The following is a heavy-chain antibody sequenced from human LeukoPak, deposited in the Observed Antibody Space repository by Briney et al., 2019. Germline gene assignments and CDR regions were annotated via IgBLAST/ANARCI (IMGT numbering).Heavy chain of an antibody. J-gene: IGHJ5*02. V-gene: IGHV1-69*13. D-gene: IGHD6-19*01. Sequence: ASVKVSCKASGYTFTGYYMHWVRQAPGQGLEWMGGIIPIFGTANYAQKFQGRVTITADESTSTAYMELSSLRSEDTAVYYCARAVAGNIMRSDWCDPWGQGTLVTVSS. CDR1: GYTFTGYY. CDR2: IIPIFGTA. CDR3: ARAVAGNIMRSDWCDP.